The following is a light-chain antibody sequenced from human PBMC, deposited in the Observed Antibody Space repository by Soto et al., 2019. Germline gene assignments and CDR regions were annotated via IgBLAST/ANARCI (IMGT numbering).Light chain of an antibody. CDR2: AAS. V-gene: IGKV1-27*01. J-gene: IGKJ4*01. CDR1: QGIGVY. Sequence: GDRVTITCRASQGIGVYLAWFQQKPGKVPKLLIYAASALQSGVPSRFCGSGSGTDFTLTISSLQPEDIATYYCQKYNSAPLTFGGGTRVEIK. CDR3: QKYNSAPLT.